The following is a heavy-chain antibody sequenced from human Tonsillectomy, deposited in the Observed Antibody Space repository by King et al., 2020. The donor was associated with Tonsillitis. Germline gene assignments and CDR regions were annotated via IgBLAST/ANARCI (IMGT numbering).Heavy chain of an antibody. Sequence: VHLVESGGGLVKPGGSLRLSCETSGFTFSDYYMSWIRQAPGKGLEWISYISSSGNTRYYGDSVRGRFSVSRDNAKKSTYLQMNSLRVEDTAVYYCARAARGVDYWGQGTLVTVSS. J-gene: IGHJ4*02. CDR2: ISSSGNTR. V-gene: IGHV3-11*01. CDR1: GFTFSDYY. D-gene: IGHD6-25*01. CDR3: ARAARGVDY.